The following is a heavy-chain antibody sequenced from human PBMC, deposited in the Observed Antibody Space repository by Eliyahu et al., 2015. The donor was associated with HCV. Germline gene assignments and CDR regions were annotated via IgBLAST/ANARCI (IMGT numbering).Heavy chain of an antibody. CDR1: GYTFIDYH. CDR2: IKPISGGI. Sequence: QVQLVQSGAEVKKPGASVKVSCKTSGYTFIDYHIHWVRQAPGQGLEWMGWIKPISGGINYAQKFQGRVTISKDISISTVYMELNGLTSDDTAVYYCARLLTYSDRNDYYRDYWGQGTLVTVSS. J-gene: IGHJ4*02. V-gene: IGHV1-2*02. CDR3: ARLLTYSDRNDYYRDY. D-gene: IGHD3-22*01.